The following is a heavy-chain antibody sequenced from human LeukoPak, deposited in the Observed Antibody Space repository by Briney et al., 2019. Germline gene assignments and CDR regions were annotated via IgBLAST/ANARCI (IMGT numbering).Heavy chain of an antibody. Sequence: GGSLRLSCAASGFTFSSYAMSWVRQAPGKELEGVSAISGSGGSTDYADSVKGRFTISRYNSKNTLYLQMNSLRAEDTAVYYCAKANWGYYFDYWGQGTLVTVSS. J-gene: IGHJ4*02. V-gene: IGHV3-23*01. CDR2: ISGSGGST. CDR3: AKANWGYYFDY. CDR1: GFTFSSYA. D-gene: IGHD7-27*01.